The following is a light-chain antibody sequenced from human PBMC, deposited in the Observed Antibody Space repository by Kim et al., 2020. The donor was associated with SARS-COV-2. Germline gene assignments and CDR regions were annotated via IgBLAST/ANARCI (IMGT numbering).Light chain of an antibody. CDR2: ATS. Sequence: STSVGGRVTITCRASRDIRSDLAWYQQTPGKSPNLLLHATSRLHSGVPSRFSGGGSGTDFTLTNSSLQPEDFATYYCLQDHYYPRTFGQGTRLEI. CDR1: RDIRSD. V-gene: IGKV1-6*01. CDR3: LQDHYYPRT. J-gene: IGKJ2*01.